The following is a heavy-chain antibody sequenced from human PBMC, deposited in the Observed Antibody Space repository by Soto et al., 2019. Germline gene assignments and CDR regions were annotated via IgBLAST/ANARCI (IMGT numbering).Heavy chain of an antibody. CDR2: IYYSGST. CDR1: VGSISSGDYY. Sequence: PSETLSLTCTVSVGSISSGDYYWSWIRQPPGKGLEWIGYIYYSGSTYYNPSLKSRVTISVDTSKNQFSLKLSSVTAADTAVYYCASSFITMVRGVIITSDYYYYGMDVWGQGTTVTVSS. D-gene: IGHD3-10*01. V-gene: IGHV4-30-4*01. J-gene: IGHJ6*02. CDR3: ASSFITMVRGVIITSDYYYYGMDV.